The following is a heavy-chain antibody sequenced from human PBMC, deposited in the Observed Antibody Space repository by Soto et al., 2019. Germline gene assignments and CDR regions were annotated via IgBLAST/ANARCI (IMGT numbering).Heavy chain of an antibody. V-gene: IGHV1-2*02. CDR2: INPNSGGT. CDR3: AREGRVLWFGDQGGMDV. Sequence: ASVKVSCKASGYTFTGYYMHWVRQAPGQGLEWMGWINPNSGGTNYAQKFQGRVTMTRDTSISTAYMELSRLRSDDTAVYYCAREGRVLWFGDQGGMDVWGQGTTVTVSS. J-gene: IGHJ6*02. CDR1: GYTFTGYY. D-gene: IGHD3-10*01.